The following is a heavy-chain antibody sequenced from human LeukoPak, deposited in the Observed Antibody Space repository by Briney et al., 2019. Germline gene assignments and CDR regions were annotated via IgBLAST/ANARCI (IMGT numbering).Heavy chain of an antibody. V-gene: IGHV4-39*07. D-gene: IGHD4-17*01. Sequence: PSETLSLTCTVSGGSISSSSYYWGWIRQPPGRGLEWIGSIYYSGSTYYNPSLKSRVTISVDTSKNQFSLKLSSVTAADTAVYYCARDLPPYGSFDYWGQGTLVTVSS. J-gene: IGHJ4*02. CDR2: IYYSGST. CDR3: ARDLPPYGSFDY. CDR1: GGSISSSSYY.